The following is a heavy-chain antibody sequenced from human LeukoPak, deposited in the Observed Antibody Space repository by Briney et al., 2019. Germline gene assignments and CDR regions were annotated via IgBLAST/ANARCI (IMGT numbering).Heavy chain of an antibody. CDR1: GFTFSGHW. Sequence: GGSLRLSCTASGFTFSGHWIHWVRQPPGMGLVWVSRINERGTDSMYAESVKGRFTISRDNAKNTVYLQMNSLRAEDTAVYYCARDFLHLGGWGQGTMVTVSS. D-gene: IGHD3-16*01. CDR3: ARDFLHLGG. CDR2: INERGTDS. V-gene: IGHV3-74*03. J-gene: IGHJ3*01.